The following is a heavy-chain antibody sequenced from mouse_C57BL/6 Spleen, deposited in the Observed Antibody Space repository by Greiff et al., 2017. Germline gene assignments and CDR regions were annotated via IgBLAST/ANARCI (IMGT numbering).Heavy chain of an antibody. CDR3: ARAYGNYGGNYAMDY. CDR2: ISSGSSTI. D-gene: IGHD2-1*01. Sequence: DVKLVESGGGLVKPGGSLKLSCAASGFTFSDYGMHWVRQAPEKGLEWVAYISSGSSTIYYADTVKGRFTISRDNAKNTLFLQMTSLRSEDTAMYYCARAYGNYGGNYAMDYWGQGTSVTVSS. V-gene: IGHV5-17*01. J-gene: IGHJ4*01. CDR1: GFTFSDYG.